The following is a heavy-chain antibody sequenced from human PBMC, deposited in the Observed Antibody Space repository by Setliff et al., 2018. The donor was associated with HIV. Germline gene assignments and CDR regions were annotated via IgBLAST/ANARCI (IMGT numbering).Heavy chain of an antibody. Sequence: SETLSLTCTVSDDPINSFYWSWIRQPPGKGLEWIGYIYTSGSTNYNPSLEGRVTISVDTSKNQFSLKLSSVTAADTAVYYCARTPEDYDQYFFDYWGQGTLVTVSS. V-gene: IGHV4-4*09. J-gene: IGHJ4*02. CDR1: DDPINSFY. CDR3: ARTPEDYDQYFFDY. CDR2: IYTSGST. D-gene: IGHD3-22*01.